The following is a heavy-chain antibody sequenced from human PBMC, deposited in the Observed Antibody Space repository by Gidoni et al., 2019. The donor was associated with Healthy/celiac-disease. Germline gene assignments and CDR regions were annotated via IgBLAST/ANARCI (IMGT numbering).Heavy chain of an antibody. D-gene: IGHD2-8*01. CDR1: GFTFDDYT. J-gene: IGHJ4*02. CDR3: AKGVEISPNADPPDY. CDR2: ISWDGGST. V-gene: IGHV3-43*01. Sequence: EVQLVESGGVVVQPGGSLRLPCAASGFTFDDYTMHWVRQAPGKGLGWVSLISWDGGSTFYANSVKGRVTISRDNSKNSLYLQMNSLRTEDTALYYCAKGVEISPNADPPDYWGQGTLVTVSS.